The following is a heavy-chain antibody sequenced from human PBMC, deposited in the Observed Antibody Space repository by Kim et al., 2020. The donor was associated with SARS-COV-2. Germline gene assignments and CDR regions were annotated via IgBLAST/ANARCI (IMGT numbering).Heavy chain of an antibody. CDR2: IKKKTDGGKT. Sequence: GGSLRLSCVVSGFTFSNGWMSWVRQAPGKGLEWVGRIKKKTDGGKTDYAAPVKGRFTISRDDSKNTQIIQMNTLKTEDTAVYYWTTDPPSLLWSGVTWFDPWGQGTLVTVSS. CDR1: GFTFSNGW. CDR3: TTDPPSLLWSGVTWFDP. D-gene: IGHD3-10*01. V-gene: IGHV3-15*01. J-gene: IGHJ5*02.